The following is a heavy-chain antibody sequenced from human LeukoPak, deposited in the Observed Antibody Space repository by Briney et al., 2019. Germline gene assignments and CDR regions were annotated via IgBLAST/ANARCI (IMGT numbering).Heavy chain of an antibody. J-gene: IGHJ4*02. CDR3: VRVGSVSGSDYLDY. Sequence: AGGSLRLSCAVSGFTFSDHFLDWVRQALGKGLEWVGCSRNKAKSYTTEYAASVKGRFTISRDDSKNSLYLQMISLETEDTAVYYCVRVGSVSGSDYLDYWGQGTLVTVSP. CDR2: SRNKAKSYTT. V-gene: IGHV3-72*01. D-gene: IGHD6-19*01. CDR1: GFTFSDHF.